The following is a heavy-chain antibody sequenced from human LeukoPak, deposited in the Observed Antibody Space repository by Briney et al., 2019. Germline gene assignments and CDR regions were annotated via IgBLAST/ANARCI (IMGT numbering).Heavy chain of an antibody. J-gene: IGHJ5*02. V-gene: IGHV4-31*03. CDR2: IYYSGST. D-gene: IGHD3-22*01. Sequence: PSETLSLTCTVSGGSISSGGYYWSWIRQHPGKGLEWIGYIYYSGSTYYNPSLKSRVTISVDTSKNQFSLKLSSVTAADTAVYYCAGSLSAYYDSSGYYFWFDPWGQGTLVTVSS. CDR1: GGSISSGGYY. CDR3: AGSLSAYYDSSGYYFWFDP.